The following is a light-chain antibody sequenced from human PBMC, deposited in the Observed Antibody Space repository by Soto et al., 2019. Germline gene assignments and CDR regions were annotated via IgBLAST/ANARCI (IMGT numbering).Light chain of an antibody. Sequence: EIVMTQSPATLSVSPGERATLSCRASQSVSSNLAWYQQKPGQAPRLLIYGASTRATGIPARFSGSGSGTEFTPTISSLPSEDFPVYYCQQYNNWPRGTFGQGTKLEIK. CDR3: QQYNNWPRGT. CDR1: QSVSSN. CDR2: GAS. J-gene: IGKJ2*02. V-gene: IGKV3-15*01.